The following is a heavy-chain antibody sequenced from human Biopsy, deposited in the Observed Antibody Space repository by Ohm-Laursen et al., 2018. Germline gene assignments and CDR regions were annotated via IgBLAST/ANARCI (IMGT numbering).Heavy chain of an antibody. J-gene: IGHJ6*02. CDR2: IIPNFGTA. Sequence: SSVKVSCKASGISISSYAISWVRQAPGQELEWMGGIIPNFGTADYTQKFQGRVTITADEYKNTAYMDLNSLRSDDTAVYYCAMNFGGGSQNSYYHYGMDVWGQGTTVIVSS. CDR1: GISISSYA. CDR3: AMNFGGGSQNSYYHYGMDV. V-gene: IGHV1-69*01. D-gene: IGHD2-21*01.